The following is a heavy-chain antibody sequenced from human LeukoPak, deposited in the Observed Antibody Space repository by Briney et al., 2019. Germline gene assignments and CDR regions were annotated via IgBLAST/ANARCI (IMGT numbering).Heavy chain of an antibody. CDR3: ARAASMWGFFDY. J-gene: IGHJ4*02. D-gene: IGHD2/OR15-2a*01. CDR2: ITGSGGST. Sequence: PGGSLRLSCAASGFTFSSYPMTWVRQAPGQGLEWVSTITGSGGSTYYADSVKGRLTISRDNSKNTLYLHLNTLRVEDTAVYYCARAASMWGFFDYWGQGTLVTVSS. V-gene: IGHV3-23*01. CDR1: GFTFSSYP.